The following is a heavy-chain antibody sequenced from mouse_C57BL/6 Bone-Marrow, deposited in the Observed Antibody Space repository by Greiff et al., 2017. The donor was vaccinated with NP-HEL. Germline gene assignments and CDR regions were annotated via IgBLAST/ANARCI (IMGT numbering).Heavy chain of an antibody. V-gene: IGHV7-3*01. Sequence: EVQLVESGGGLVQPGGSLSLSCAASGFTFTDYYMSWVRQPPGKALEWLGFIRNKANGYTTEYSASVKGRFTISRDNSQSILYLQMNALRAEDSATYYCARYETTVVDYYAMDYWGQGTSVTVSS. CDR2: IRNKANGYTT. D-gene: IGHD1-1*01. CDR3: ARYETTVVDYYAMDY. J-gene: IGHJ4*01. CDR1: GFTFTDYY.